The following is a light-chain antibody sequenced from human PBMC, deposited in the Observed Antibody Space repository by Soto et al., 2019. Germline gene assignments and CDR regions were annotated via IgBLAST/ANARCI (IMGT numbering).Light chain of an antibody. Sequence: EIVLTQSPGTLSLSPGERVTLSCRASQSVTRSFLAWYQQKPGQAPRLLIYGASCRATGIPDRFSGSGSGTDFTLTISRLEPEDFAVYYCHQYGSSPQAFGPGTKVDIK. V-gene: IGKV3-20*01. J-gene: IGKJ3*01. CDR1: QSVTRSF. CDR3: HQYGSSPQA. CDR2: GAS.